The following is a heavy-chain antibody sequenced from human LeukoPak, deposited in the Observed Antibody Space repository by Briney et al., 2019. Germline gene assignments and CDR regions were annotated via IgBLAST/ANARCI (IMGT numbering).Heavy chain of an antibody. Sequence: PGGSLRLSCAASGFTFSNSAMSWVRQAPGKGLEWVSTISGSGGSTYYADSVKGRFTISRDNSKNTLYLQMNSLRGEDTAVYYCANGGRSSSWSRPYFDYWGQGTLVTVSS. J-gene: IGHJ4*02. CDR2: ISGSGGST. V-gene: IGHV3-23*01. CDR3: ANGGRSSSWSRPYFDY. D-gene: IGHD6-13*01. CDR1: GFTFSNSA.